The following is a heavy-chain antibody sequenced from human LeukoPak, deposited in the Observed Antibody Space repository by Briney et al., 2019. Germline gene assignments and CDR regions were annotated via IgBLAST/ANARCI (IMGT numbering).Heavy chain of an antibody. D-gene: IGHD3-3*01. CDR3: AKAQTVREWSRPYYYGMDV. CDR2: ISYDGSNK. V-gene: IGHV3-30*04. J-gene: IGHJ6*02. Sequence: PGGSLRLSCAASGFTFSSYAMHWVRRAPGKGLEWVAVISYDGSNKYYADSVKGRFTISRDNSKNTLYLQMNSLRAEDTAVYYCAKAQTVREWSRPYYYGMDVWGQGTTVTVSS. CDR1: GFTFSSYA.